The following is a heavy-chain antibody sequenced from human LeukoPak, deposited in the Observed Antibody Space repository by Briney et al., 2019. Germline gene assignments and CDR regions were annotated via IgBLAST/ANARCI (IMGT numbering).Heavy chain of an antibody. V-gene: IGHV3-33*01. CDR2: IWYDGSNK. CDR1: GFTFSSYG. J-gene: IGHJ4*02. CDR3: ARDFDSYGSFN. Sequence: GGSLRLSCAASGFTFSSYGMHWVRQAPGKGLEWVAVIWYDGSNKYYADSVKGRFTTSRDNSKNTLYLQMNSLRAEDTAVYYCARDFDSYGSFNWGQGTLVTVSS. D-gene: IGHD5-18*01.